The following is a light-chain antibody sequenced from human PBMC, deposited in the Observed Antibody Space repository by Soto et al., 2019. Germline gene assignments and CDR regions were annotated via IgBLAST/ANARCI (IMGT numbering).Light chain of an antibody. CDR3: KQYNKWLPYT. J-gene: IGKJ2*01. V-gene: IGKV3-15*01. CDR2: GAS. Sequence: EIVMTQSPATLSVSPGERATLSCRASQSVSSNLAWYQQKPGQAPRLLIYGASTRATGIPARFSGSGSGTEFTLTISSMQSEDFAVYYCKQYNKWLPYTFGQGTKLEIK. CDR1: QSVSSN.